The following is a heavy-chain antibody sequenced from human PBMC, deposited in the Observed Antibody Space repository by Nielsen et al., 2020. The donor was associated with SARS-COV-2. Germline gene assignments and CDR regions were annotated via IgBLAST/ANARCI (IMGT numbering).Heavy chain of an antibody. J-gene: IGHJ4*02. Sequence: GGSLRLSCVASGFTFSSFAMFWVRQAPGMGLEWVAVISYDGSNKYYADSVKGRFTISRDNSKNTLYLQMNSLRAEDTAVYYCARGSVAGTGVFDYWGQGTLVTVSS. V-gene: IGHV3-30*04. CDR2: ISYDGSNK. CDR3: ARGSVAGTGVFDY. CDR1: GFTFSSFA. D-gene: IGHD6-19*01.